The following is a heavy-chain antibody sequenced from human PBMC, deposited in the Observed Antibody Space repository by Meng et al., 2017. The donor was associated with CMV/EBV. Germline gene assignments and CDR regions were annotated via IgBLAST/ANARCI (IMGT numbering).Heavy chain of an antibody. D-gene: IGHD1-14*01. J-gene: IGHJ4*02. V-gene: IGHV3-30*04. CDR2: ISYDGSNK. CDR1: GFTFSSYA. CDR3: ARGFSITALSDY. Sequence: SCKASGFTFSSYAMHWVRKAPGKGLEWVAVISYDGSNKYYADSVKGRFTISRDNSKNTLYLQMNSLRAEDTAVYYCARGFSITALSDYWGQGTLVTVSS.